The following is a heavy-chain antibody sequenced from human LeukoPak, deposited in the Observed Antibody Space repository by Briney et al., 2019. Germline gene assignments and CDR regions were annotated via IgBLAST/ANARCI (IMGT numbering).Heavy chain of an antibody. J-gene: IGHJ4*02. CDR1: GYTFSNYG. V-gene: IGHV1-18*01. CDR2: ISAYNGNT. Sequence: ASVKVSCKASGYTFSNYGITWVRLAPGQGLEWMGWISAYNGNTNYAQKLQGRVTMTTDTSTSTAYMELGSLRSDDTAVYYCAREVPYDSSRYYQPFDYWGQGTLVTVSS. CDR3: AREVPYDSSRYYQPFDY. D-gene: IGHD3-22*01.